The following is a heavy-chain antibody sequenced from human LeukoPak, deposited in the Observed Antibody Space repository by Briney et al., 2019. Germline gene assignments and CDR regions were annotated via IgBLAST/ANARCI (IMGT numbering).Heavy chain of an antibody. D-gene: IGHD3-22*01. CDR3: ARDSYYDSSGFTFDI. CDR1: GFTFSSYS. Sequence: AGGSLRLSCAASGFTFSSYSMNWVRQAPGKGLEWVSYISSSSSTIYYADSVKGRFTISRDNAKNSLYLQMNSLRAEDTAVYYCARDSYYDSSGFTFDIWGQGTTVTVSS. CDR2: ISSSSSTI. V-gene: IGHV3-48*01. J-gene: IGHJ3*02.